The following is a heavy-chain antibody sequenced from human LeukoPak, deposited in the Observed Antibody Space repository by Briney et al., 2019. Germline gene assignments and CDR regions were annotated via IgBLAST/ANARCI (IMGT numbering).Heavy chain of an antibody. Sequence: GGSLRLSCAASGFTFSSYGMHWVRQAPGKGLEWVAVISYDGSNKYYADSVKGRFTISRDNSKNTLYLQMNSLRAEDTAVYYCAKDIGGDRDGYNLFDYWGQGTLVTVSS. CDR2: ISYDGSNK. J-gene: IGHJ4*02. CDR3: AKDIGGDRDGYNLFDY. CDR1: GFTFSSYG. V-gene: IGHV3-30*18. D-gene: IGHD5-24*01.